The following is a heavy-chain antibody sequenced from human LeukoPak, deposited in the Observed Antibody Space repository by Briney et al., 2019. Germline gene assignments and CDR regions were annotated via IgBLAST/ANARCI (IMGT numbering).Heavy chain of an antibody. J-gene: IGHJ3*02. CDR3: ARGRGVAVAGLDAFDI. V-gene: IGHV1-18*01. CDR1: GYTFTSYG. D-gene: IGHD6-19*01. CDR2: ISAYNGNT. Sequence: GASVKVSCKASGYTFTSYGISWVRQAPGQGLEWMGWISAYNGNTNYAQKLQGRVTMTTDTSTSTAYMELRSLRSDDTAVYYCARGRGVAVAGLDAFDIWGQGTMVTVSS.